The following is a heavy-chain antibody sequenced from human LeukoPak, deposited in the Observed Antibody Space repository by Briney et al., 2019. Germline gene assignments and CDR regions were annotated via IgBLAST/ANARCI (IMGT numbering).Heavy chain of an antibody. D-gene: IGHD2-15*01. V-gene: IGHV3-21*01. Sequence: GGSLRLSCAASGFTFSSYSMNWVRQAPGKGLEWVSPISSSSSYIYYADSVKGRFTISRDNAKNSLYLQMNSLRAEDTAVYYCARDLSCSGGSCSTHWGQGTLVTVSS. CDR2: ISSSSSYI. J-gene: IGHJ4*02. CDR3: ARDLSCSGGSCSTH. CDR1: GFTFSSYS.